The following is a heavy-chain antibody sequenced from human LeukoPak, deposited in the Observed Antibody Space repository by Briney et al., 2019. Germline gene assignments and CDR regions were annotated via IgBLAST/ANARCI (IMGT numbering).Heavy chain of an antibody. J-gene: IGHJ6*03. CDR2: IIPIFGTA. Sequence: ASVKVSCKASGGTFSSYAISWVRQAPGQGLEWMGGIIPIFGTANYAQKFQGRVTITTDESTSTAYMELSSLRSEDTAVYYCARDARDIVVVPAAQRTGYYYYYMDVWGKGTTVTVSS. D-gene: IGHD2-2*01. V-gene: IGHV1-69*05. CDR1: GGTFSSYA. CDR3: ARDARDIVVVPAAQRTGYYYYYMDV.